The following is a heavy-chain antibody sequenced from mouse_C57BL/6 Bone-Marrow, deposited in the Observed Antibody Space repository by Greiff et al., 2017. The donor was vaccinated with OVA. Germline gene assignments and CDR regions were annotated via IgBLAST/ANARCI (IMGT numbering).Heavy chain of an antibody. CDR2: IYPRSGNT. CDR3: ARSYGSTDY. V-gene: IGHV1-81*01. J-gene: IGHJ2*01. D-gene: IGHD1-1*01. CDR1: GYTFTSYG. Sequence: QVQLQLSGAELARPGASVKLSCKASGYTFTSYGISWVKQRTGQGLEWIGEIYPRSGNTYYNEKFKGKATLTADKSSSTAYMELRSLTSEDSAVYFCARSYGSTDYWGQGTTLTVSS.